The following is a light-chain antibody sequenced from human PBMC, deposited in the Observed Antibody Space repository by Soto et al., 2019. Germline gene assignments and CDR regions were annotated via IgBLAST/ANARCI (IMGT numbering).Light chain of an antibody. Sequence: QSALTQPASVSGSPGQSITISCTGTSSDVGGYNYVSWYQQHPGKAPKLMIYEVSNRPSGVSNRFSGSKSGNTASLTISGLQAEDEAEYYCSSYTSSSTVVVGGGTKLTAL. J-gene: IGLJ2*01. CDR1: SSDVGGYNY. V-gene: IGLV2-14*01. CDR2: EVS. CDR3: SSYTSSSTVV.